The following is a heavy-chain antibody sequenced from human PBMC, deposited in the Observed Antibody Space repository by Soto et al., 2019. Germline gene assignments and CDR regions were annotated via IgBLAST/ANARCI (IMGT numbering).Heavy chain of an antibody. Sequence: SVKVSCKPSGEKCKKQVLTWLRQTHGQGLEWMGGTIPALGKTHYIEKFQGRVTITVDDATRTVYMEVRDLTSEDTAIYYCARGPFRPSARDVWGQGTTVTVSS. CDR2: TIPALGKT. CDR3: ARGPFRPSARDV. J-gene: IGHJ6*02. CDR1: GEKCKKQV. D-gene: IGHD3-10*01. V-gene: IGHV1-69*10.